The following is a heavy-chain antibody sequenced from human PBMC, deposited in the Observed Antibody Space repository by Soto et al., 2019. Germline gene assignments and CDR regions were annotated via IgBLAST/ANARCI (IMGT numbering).Heavy chain of an antibody. CDR1: GCTFDDYY. V-gene: IGHV3-11*06. CDR2: ISSSSRTT. CDR3: ARDVYRYSSSSPEDV. J-gene: IGHJ6*02. D-gene: IGHD6-6*01. Sequence: PCGSLRVSCAAAGCTFDDYYMSWVRRAPVKGLDWVAYISSSSRTTKYGDSVKGRFTISRDNAKNSLFLQMNSLRGEDTAVYYCARDVYRYSSSSPEDVWGQGTTVTVSS.